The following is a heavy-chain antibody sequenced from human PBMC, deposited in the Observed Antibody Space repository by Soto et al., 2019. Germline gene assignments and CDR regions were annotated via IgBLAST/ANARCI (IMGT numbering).Heavy chain of an antibody. CDR3: ARENSYVDY. CDR2: ISAYNANA. V-gene: IGHV1-18*01. Sequence: QIQLLQSGAEVKKPGASVKVTCKASGYTLRNFGISWVRQAPGQGLEWMGWISAYNANANYAQKFQGRLTMTADTSTSTAYMELRSMRSDDTAVYYCARENSYVDYWGQGTLVTVSS. CDR1: GYTLRNFG. J-gene: IGHJ4*02.